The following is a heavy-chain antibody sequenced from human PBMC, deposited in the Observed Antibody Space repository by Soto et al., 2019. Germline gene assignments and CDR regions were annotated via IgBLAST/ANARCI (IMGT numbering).Heavy chain of an antibody. CDR3: ARDRVQLWRHVDY. Sequence: GGSLRLSCAASGFTFSSYGMHWVRQAPGKGLEWVAVIWYDGSNKYYADSVKGRFTISRDNSKNTLYLQMNSLRAEDTAVYYCARDRVQLWRHVDYWGQGTLVTVSS. CDR2: IWYDGSNK. J-gene: IGHJ4*02. V-gene: IGHV3-33*01. CDR1: GFTFSSYG. D-gene: IGHD5-18*01.